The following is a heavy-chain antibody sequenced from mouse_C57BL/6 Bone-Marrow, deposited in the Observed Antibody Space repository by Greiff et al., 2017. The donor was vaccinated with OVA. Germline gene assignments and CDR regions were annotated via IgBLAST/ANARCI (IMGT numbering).Heavy chain of an antibody. Sequence: QVQLQQPGAELVRPGTSVKLSCKASGYTFTSYWMHWVKQRPGQGLEWIGVIDPSDSYTNYNQKFTGKATLTVDTSSSTAYMQLSSLTSEDSAVYYCASYDPDYWGQGTSVTVSS. CDR2: IDPSDSYT. CDR3: ASYDPDY. J-gene: IGHJ4*01. CDR1: GYTFTSYW. V-gene: IGHV1-59*01. D-gene: IGHD2-3*01.